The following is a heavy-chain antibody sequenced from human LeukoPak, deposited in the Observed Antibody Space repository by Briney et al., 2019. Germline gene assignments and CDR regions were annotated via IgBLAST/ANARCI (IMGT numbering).Heavy chain of an antibody. Sequence: PSETLTLTCTVSGVSISNYYWSWIRQPPGKGLEWIGYIDYSGSTKNPSLKRRVTISVDTSKNQFSLKLSSVTAADTAVYSCARQSSAYSFDYCGQGILVSVSS. CDR3: ARQSSAYSFDY. CDR2: IDYSGST. D-gene: IGHD6-25*01. J-gene: IGHJ4*02. V-gene: IGHV4-59*08. CDR1: GVSISNYY.